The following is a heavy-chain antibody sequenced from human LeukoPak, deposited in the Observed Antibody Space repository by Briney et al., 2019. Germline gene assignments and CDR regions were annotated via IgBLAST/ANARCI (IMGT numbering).Heavy chain of an antibody. V-gene: IGHV3-23*01. Sequence: GGSLRLSCVVSGFTFSDFAMSWVRRAPGQGLGWVSAITGSGETKYYADSVKGRFTMSRDNSKNTLYLQMNSLRDEDTAEYFCAKESLVVIESYFDNWGQGTLVTVSP. D-gene: IGHD3-22*01. CDR3: AKESLVVIESYFDN. J-gene: IGHJ4*02. CDR2: ITGSGETK. CDR1: GFTFSDFA.